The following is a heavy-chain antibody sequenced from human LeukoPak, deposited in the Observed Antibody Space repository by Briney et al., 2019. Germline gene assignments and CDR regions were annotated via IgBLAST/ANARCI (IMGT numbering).Heavy chain of an antibody. CDR3: ARGSRRGGYSSSWYPLTS. J-gene: IGHJ5*02. D-gene: IGHD6-13*01. CDR1: GGSFSGYY. V-gene: IGHV4-34*01. CDR2: INHSGST. Sequence: SETLSLTCAVYGGSFSGYYWSWIRQPPGQGLEWIGEINHSGSTNYNPSLKSRVTISVDTSKNQFSLKLSSVTAADTAVYYCARGSRRGGYSSSWYPLTSWGQGTLVTVSS.